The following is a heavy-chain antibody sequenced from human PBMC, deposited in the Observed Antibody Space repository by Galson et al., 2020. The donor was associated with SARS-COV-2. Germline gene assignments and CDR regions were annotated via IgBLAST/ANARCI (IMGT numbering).Heavy chain of an antibody. CDR3: ARRWMTMVRGVRVNYFDS. D-gene: IGHD3-10*01. CDR1: GYSFRNYR. CDR2: IYPGDSDT. V-gene: IGHV5-51*01. J-gene: IGHJ4*02. Sequence: HGESLKISCQGSGYSFRNYRIGWVRQTPGKGLEWMGIIYPGDSDTRYGPSFQGQVTISVDWALNTAFLQLSRLKASDTAMYYCARRWMTMVRGVRVNYFDSWGQGTLVTVSS.